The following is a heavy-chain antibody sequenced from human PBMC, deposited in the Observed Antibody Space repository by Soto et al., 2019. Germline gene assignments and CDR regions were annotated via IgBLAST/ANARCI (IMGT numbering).Heavy chain of an antibody. Sequence: SVEVSCQSSEDALGNYAISWVRQAHEQVLEWMGGIIPIFGTANYAQKFQGRVTITADTSANTVYLELSSLRSEDTAAYYCASTKYDSSAYYYWYLGLWGRGTLVTSPQ. CDR3: ASTKYDSSAYYYWYLGL. V-gene: IGHV1-69*06. J-gene: IGHJ2*01. CDR1: EDALGNYA. CDR2: IIPIFGTA. D-gene: IGHD3-22*01.